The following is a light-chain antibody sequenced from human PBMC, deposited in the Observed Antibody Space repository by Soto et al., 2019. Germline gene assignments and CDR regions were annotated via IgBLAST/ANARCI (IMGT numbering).Light chain of an antibody. V-gene: IGLV2-14*03. Sequence: QSVLTQPASVSGSPGQSITISCTGTSTDVGGHYYVSWYQQHPGKAPKLIIYDVTDRPSGVSHRCSGSKSGNTASLTISGLQAEDEADYYCPSYTSHNSYVAVGGGPKVTVL. J-gene: IGLJ2*01. CDR3: PSYTSHNSYVA. CDR2: DVT. CDR1: STDVGGHYY.